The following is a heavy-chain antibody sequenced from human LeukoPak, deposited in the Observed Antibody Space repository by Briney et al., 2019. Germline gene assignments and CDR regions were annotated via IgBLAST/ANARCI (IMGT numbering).Heavy chain of an antibody. J-gene: IGHJ4*02. CDR3: AKLGLGYADY. Sequence: GGSLGLSCAASGFTFSSHAMACVRQAPGKGLEWVSAIVGSGDSTYYRDSVRGRFTISRDNSKNTLYLQMNSLRAEDTAVYYCAKLGLGYADYWGQGTLVTVSS. V-gene: IGHV3-23*01. D-gene: IGHD3/OR15-3a*01. CDR1: GFTFSSHA. CDR2: IVGSGDST.